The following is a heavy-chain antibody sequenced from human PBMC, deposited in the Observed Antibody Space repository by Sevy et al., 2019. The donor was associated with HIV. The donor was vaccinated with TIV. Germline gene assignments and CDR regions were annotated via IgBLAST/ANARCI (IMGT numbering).Heavy chain of an antibody. J-gene: IGHJ6*02. D-gene: IGHD1-26*01. CDR2: ISSSSSTI. CDR3: ARARKQLEPPYYHYGIDV. CDR1: GFTFSDYH. V-gene: IGHV3-11*01. Sequence: GGSLRLSCAASGFTFSDYHMSWIRQAPGKGLEWVSYISSSSSTIYYADSAKGRFTISRDNAKNSLYLQINSLRAEDTAVYYCARARKQLEPPYYHYGIDVWGQGTTVTVSS.